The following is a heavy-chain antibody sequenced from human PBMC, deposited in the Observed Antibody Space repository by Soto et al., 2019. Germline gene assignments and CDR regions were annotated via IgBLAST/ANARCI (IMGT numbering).Heavy chain of an antibody. CDR1: GYTFRNFG. CDR3: ARENSYFDY. J-gene: IGHJ4*02. CDR2: ISADNANA. Sequence: QIPLLQSGAEVKKPGASVKVTCKASGYTFRNFGISWVRQAPGQGLEWMGWISADNANANYAQKFQVRLTMTADTSTSTAYMELRSLRSDDSAVYYCARENSYFDYWGQGTLVTVYS. V-gene: IGHV1-18*01.